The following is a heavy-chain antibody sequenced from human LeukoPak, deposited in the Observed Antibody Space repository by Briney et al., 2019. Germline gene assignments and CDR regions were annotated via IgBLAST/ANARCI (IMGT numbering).Heavy chain of an antibody. V-gene: IGHV4-59*01. CDR1: GESFSGYY. CDR2: IYYSGST. D-gene: IGHD5-12*01. CDR3: ARAGYSGSDFSV. Sequence: SETLSLTCAVYGESFSGYYWSWIRQPPGKGLEWIGYIYYSGSTNYNPSLKSRVTISVDTSKNQFSLKLSSVTATDTAVYYCARAGYSGSDFSVWGKGSTVTVSS. J-gene: IGHJ6*04.